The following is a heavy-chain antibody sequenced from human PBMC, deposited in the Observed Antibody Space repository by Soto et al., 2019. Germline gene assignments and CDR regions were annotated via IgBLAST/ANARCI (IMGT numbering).Heavy chain of an antibody. CDR3: ARTLYGDSYYYYGMDV. V-gene: IGHV1-69*13. Sequence: GPSVKVSCKASGGTFSSYAISWLRQSPGQGLEWMGGIIPIFGTANYAQKFQGRVTITADESTSTAYMELSSLRSEDTAVYYCARTLYGDSYYYYGMDVWGQGTTVTVSS. J-gene: IGHJ6*02. CDR2: IIPIFGTA. CDR1: GGTFSSYA. D-gene: IGHD4-17*01.